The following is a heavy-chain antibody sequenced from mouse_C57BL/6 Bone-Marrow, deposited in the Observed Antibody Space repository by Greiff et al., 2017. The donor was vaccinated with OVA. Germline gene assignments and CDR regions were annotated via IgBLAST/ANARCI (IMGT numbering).Heavy chain of an antibody. Sequence: VQLQQSGPELVKPGASVKISCKASGYSFTGYYMNWVKQSPEKSLEWIGEINPSTGGTNYNQKFKAKATLTADKSSSTAYMQLKSLTSEDSAVYYCARGGWLRRLDYWGQGTSLTVSS. V-gene: IGHV1-42*01. D-gene: IGHD2-2*01. CDR2: INPSTGGT. J-gene: IGHJ2*02. CDR3: ARGGWLRRLDY. CDR1: GYSFTGYY.